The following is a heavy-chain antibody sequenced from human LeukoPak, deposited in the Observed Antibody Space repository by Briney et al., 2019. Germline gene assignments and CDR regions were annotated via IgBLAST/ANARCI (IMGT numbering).Heavy chain of an antibody. D-gene: IGHD6-13*01. CDR2: ISYDGSNK. Sequence: AGGSLRLSCAASGFTFSSYAMHWVRQAPGKGLEWVAVISYDGSNKYYADSVKGRFTISRDNSKNTLYPQMNSLRAEDTAVYYCARGIAAHFDYWGRGTLVTVSS. CDR3: ARGIAAHFDY. V-gene: IGHV3-30-3*01. J-gene: IGHJ4*02. CDR1: GFTFSSYA.